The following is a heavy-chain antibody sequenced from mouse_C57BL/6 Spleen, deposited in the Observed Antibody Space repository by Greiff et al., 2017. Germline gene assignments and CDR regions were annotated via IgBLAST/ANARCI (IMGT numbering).Heavy chain of an antibody. CDR2: IDPSDSYT. D-gene: IGHD2-3*01. CDR3: ARSDDGYDY. CDR1: GYTFTSYW. V-gene: IGHV1-69*01. Sequence: QVQLQQPGAELVMPGASVKLSCKASGYTFTSYWMHWVKQRPGQGLEWIGEIDPSDSYTNYHQKFKGKSTLTVDKSSSTAYMQLSSLTSEDSAVYYCARSDDGYDYWGQGTTLTVSS. J-gene: IGHJ2*01.